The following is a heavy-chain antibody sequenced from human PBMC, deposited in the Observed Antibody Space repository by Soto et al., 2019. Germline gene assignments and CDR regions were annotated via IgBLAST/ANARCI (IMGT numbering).Heavy chain of an antibody. V-gene: IGHV3-9*01. D-gene: IGHD6-6*01. Sequence: PGGSLRLSCAASGFTFDDYAMHWVRQAPGKGLEWVSGISWNSGSIGYADSVKGRFTITRDNAKNSLYLQMNSLRAEDTALYYCAKDGAARRGNYFDYWGQGT. J-gene: IGHJ4*02. CDR3: AKDGAARRGNYFDY. CDR1: GFTFDDYA. CDR2: ISWNSGSI.